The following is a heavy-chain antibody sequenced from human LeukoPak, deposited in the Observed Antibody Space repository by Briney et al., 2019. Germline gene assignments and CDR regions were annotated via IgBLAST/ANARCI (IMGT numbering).Heavy chain of an antibody. V-gene: IGHV4-38-2*02. J-gene: IGHJ5*02. CDR2: IYHSGST. D-gene: IGHD3/OR15-3a*01. CDR1: GDSISGGYY. CDR3: ARDLDFSQNWFDP. Sequence: SETLSLTCSVFGDSISGGYYWGLIRQPPGKGLEWIGTIYHSGSTYYNPSLKSRVTISVDTSKNQFSLKLSSVTAADTAVYHCARDLDFSQNWFDPWGQGTLVTVSS.